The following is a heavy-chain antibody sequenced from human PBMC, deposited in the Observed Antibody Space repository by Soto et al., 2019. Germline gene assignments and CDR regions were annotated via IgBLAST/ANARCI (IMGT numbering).Heavy chain of an antibody. V-gene: IGHV4-30-2*01. J-gene: IGHJ4*02. Sequence: TLSLTCAVSGGSISSGGYSWSWIRQPPGKGLEWIGYIYHIGSTYYNPSLKSRVTISVDTSKNQFSLKLSSVTAADTAVYYCARRWGRTFDYWGQGTLVTVSS. CDR3: ARRWGRTFDY. CDR2: IYHIGST. D-gene: IGHD7-27*01. CDR1: GGSISSGGYS.